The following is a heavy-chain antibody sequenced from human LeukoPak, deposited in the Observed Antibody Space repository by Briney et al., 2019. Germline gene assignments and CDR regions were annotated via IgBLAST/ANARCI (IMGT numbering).Heavy chain of an antibody. D-gene: IGHD3-10*01. Sequence: GASVKVSCKASGYTFTSYGISWVRQAPGQGLEWMGWISAYNGNTNYAQKFQGRVTMTEDTSTDTAYMELSSLRSEDTAVYYCATDPYYYGSGSYFAFDIWGQGTMVTVSS. V-gene: IGHV1-18*01. J-gene: IGHJ3*02. CDR3: ATDPYYYGSGSYFAFDI. CDR2: ISAYNGNT. CDR1: GYTFTSYG.